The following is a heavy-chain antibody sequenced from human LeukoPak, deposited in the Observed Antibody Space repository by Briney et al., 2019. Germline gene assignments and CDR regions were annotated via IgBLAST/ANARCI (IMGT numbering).Heavy chain of an antibody. V-gene: IGHV1-2*02. D-gene: IGHD3-3*01. CDR2: INPNSGGT. CDR1: GYTFTSYG. CDR3: ARASLPVLRFLEWENDAFDI. Sequence: ASVKVSCKASGYTFTSYGISWVRQAPGQGLEWMGWINPNSGGTNYAQKFQGRVTMTRDTSISTAYMELSRLRSDDTAVYYCARASLPVLRFLEWENDAFDIWGQGTMVTVSS. J-gene: IGHJ3*02.